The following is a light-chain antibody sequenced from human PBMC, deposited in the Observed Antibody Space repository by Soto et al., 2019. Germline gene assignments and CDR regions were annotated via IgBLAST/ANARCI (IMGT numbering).Light chain of an antibody. CDR2: DAS. Sequence: EIVMSQSPATLCVSPGERATLSCRASQSVSSYLAWYQQKPGQAPRLLIYDASNRATGIPARFSGSGSGTDFTLTISSLEPEDFAVYYCQQYSNWLTWTFGQGTKVDIK. CDR3: QQYSNWLTWT. J-gene: IGKJ1*01. V-gene: IGKV3-11*01. CDR1: QSVSSY.